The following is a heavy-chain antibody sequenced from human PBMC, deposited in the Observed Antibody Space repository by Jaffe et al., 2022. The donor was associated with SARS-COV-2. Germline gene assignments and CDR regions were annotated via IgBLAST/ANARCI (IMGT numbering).Heavy chain of an antibody. CDR2: IKQDGSEK. Sequence: EVQLVESGGGLVQPGGSLRLSCAVSGVTFSSYWMNWVRQAPGKGLEWVANIKQDGSEKSYVDSVKGRFTISRDNAKNSLYLQMNSLRDEDTAVYYCATYSPGYSSYWGQGTLVTVSS. J-gene: IGHJ4*02. CDR1: GVTFSSYW. V-gene: IGHV3-7*01. CDR3: ATYSPGYSSY. D-gene: IGHD6-19*01.